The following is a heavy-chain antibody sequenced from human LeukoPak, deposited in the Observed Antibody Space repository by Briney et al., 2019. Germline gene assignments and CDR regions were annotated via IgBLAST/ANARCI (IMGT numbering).Heavy chain of an antibody. V-gene: IGHV1-8*01. CDR2: MNPNSGNT. CDR1: GYTFTSYD. Sequence: SVKVSCKASGYTFTSYDINWVRQATGQGLEWMGWMNPNSGNTGYAQKFQGRVTMTRNTSISTAYMELSSLRSEDTAVYYCARGLDSSSWNDWFDPWGQGTLVTVSS. J-gene: IGHJ5*02. CDR3: ARGLDSSSWNDWFDP. D-gene: IGHD6-13*01.